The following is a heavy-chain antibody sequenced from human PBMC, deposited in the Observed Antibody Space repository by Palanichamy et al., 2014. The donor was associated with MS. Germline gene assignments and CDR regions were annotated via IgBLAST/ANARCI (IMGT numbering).Heavy chain of an antibody. V-gene: IGHV1-18*01. D-gene: IGHD6-19*01. J-gene: IGHJ4*02. CDR1: GYTFTSYG. CDR3: ARDSSGWEVMLESEPPTPFFDY. CDR2: ISAYNGNT. Sequence: LVQSGAEVKKSGASVKVSCKASGYTFTSYGISWVRQAPGQGLEWMGWISAYNGNTNYAQKLQGRVTMTTDTSTSTAYMELRSLRSDDTAVYYCARDSSGWEVMLESEPPTPFFDYWGQGTLVTVSS.